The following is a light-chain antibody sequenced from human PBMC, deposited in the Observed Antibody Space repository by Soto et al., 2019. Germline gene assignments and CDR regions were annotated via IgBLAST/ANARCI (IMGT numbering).Light chain of an antibody. J-gene: IGLJ1*01. CDR2: RNN. Sequence: QSVLTQPPSASGTPGQRVTISCSGSSSNIGSNYVYWYQQLPGTAPKLLIYRNNQRPSGVPDRFSGSKSGTSASLAISGLRSEDEADYYCAAWDDSLSDYVFATGTKLTVL. CDR3: AAWDDSLSDYV. V-gene: IGLV1-47*01. CDR1: SSNIGSNY.